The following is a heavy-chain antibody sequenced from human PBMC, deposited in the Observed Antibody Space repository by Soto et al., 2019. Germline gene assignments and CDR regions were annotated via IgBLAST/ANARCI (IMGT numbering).Heavy chain of an antibody. V-gene: IGHV6-1*01. CDR1: GDSVSSNSVV. CDR2: TYYRSKWYY. CDR3: ARGAFIVSPCKGFDY. Sequence: PSQTLSLTCAISGDSVSSNSVVWNWIRQSPSRGLEWLGRTYYRSKWYYEYAVSVKSRIVINPDTSKNQFSLQLSSVTPEDTAVYYCARGAFIVSPCKGFDYWGQGTPVTVSS. J-gene: IGHJ4*02. D-gene: IGHD1-26*01.